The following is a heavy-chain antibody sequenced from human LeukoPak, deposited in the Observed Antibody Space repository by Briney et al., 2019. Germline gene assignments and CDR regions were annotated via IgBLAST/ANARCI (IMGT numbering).Heavy chain of an antibody. Sequence: GGSLRLSCAASGFTFSSYEMNWVRQAPGKGLEWVSYISSSGSTIYYADSVKGRFTISRDNAKNTLYLQMNSLRAEDTAVYYCAKGGYFDSTNEDYFDYWGQGTLVTVSS. CDR2: ISSSGSTI. V-gene: IGHV3-48*03. CDR1: GFTFSSYE. J-gene: IGHJ4*02. CDR3: AKGGYFDSTNEDYFDY. D-gene: IGHD3-9*01.